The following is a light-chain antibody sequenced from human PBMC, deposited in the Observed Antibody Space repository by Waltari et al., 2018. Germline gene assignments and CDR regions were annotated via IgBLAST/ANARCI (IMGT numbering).Light chain of an antibody. Sequence: SSELTQPSSVSVSPGPTARIPCSGDVLTKNYVRWFQQKPGQAPLLVIYRDIQRPSGIPERFSGSTSGTTVTLTISGAQIEDEADYYCFSAADNNLWVFGGGTKLTVL. CDR2: RDI. CDR3: FSAADNNLWV. V-gene: IGLV3-27*01. CDR1: VLTKNY. J-gene: IGLJ3*02.